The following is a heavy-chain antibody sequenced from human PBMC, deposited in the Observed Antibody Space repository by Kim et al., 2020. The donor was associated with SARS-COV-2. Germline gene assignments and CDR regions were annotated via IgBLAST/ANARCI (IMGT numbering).Heavy chain of an antibody. CDR3: VKDWTAKIFGVISSLHF. Sequence: GGSLRLSCSASGFTFNNYAMHWVRQAPGKGLEYVSAISDDEGSTYYPDSLKGRFTISRDNSKNTLYLQMSSLREEDTAVYYCVKDWTAKIFGVISSLHFWGQGTLVTVSS. CDR1: GFTFNNYA. V-gene: IGHV3-64D*09. CDR2: ISDDEGST. J-gene: IGHJ4*02. D-gene: IGHD3-3*01.